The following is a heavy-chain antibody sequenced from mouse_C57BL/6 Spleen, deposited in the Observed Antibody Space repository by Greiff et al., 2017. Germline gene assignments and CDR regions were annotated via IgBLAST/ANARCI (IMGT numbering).Heavy chain of an antibody. CDR1: GFTFSDYG. D-gene: IGHD2-3*01. CDR3: AMPHDGYYYFDY. Sequence: EVQVVESGGGLVKPGGSLKLSCAASGFTFSDYGMHWVRQAPEKGLEWVAYISSGSSTIYYADTVKGRFTISRDNAKNTLFLQMTSLRSEDTAMYYCAMPHDGYYYFDYWGQGTTLTVSS. CDR2: ISSGSSTI. J-gene: IGHJ2*01. V-gene: IGHV5-17*01.